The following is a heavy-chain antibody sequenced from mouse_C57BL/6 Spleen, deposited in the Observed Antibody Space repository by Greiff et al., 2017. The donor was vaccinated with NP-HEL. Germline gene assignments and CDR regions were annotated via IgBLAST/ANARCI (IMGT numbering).Heavy chain of an antibody. Sequence: QVQLKESGPELVKPGASVKISCKASGYAFSSSWMNWVKQRPGKGLEWIGRIYPGDGDTNYNGKFKGKATLTADKSSSTAYMQLSSLTSEDSAVYFCARDPVVATRAMDYWGQGTSVTVSS. CDR1: GYAFSSSW. J-gene: IGHJ4*01. D-gene: IGHD1-1*01. CDR2: IYPGDGDT. V-gene: IGHV1-82*01. CDR3: ARDPVVATRAMDY.